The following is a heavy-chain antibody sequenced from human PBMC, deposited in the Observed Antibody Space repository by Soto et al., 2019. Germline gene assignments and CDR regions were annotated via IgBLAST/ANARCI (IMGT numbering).Heavy chain of an antibody. J-gene: IGHJ4*02. CDR1: GFYFDNYA. CDR3: VISTVNFCAFFDY. Sequence: EKQLVESGGGLAQPGRSLRLSCVTSGFYFDNYAMNWVRQAPGKGPEWVSGISGNSDIVAYADSVKGRFTISRDNAKKSLYLQMNNLRPEDTCLYYCVISTVNFCAFFDYWGQGTLVTVSS. V-gene: IGHV3-9*01. CDR2: ISGNSDIV. D-gene: IGHD3-3*02.